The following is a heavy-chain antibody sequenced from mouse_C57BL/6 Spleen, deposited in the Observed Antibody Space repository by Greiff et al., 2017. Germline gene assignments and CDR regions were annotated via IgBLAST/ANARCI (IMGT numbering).Heavy chain of an antibody. CDR3: ARWATGEHY. CDR2: INPNNGGT. D-gene: IGHD3-1*01. Sequence: VQLQQSGPELVKPGASVKISCKASGYTFTDYYMNWVKQSHGKSLEWIGDINPNNGGTSYNQKFKGKATLTVDKSSSTAYMELRSLTSEDSAVYYCARWATGEHYWGQGTTLTVSS. CDR1: GYTFTDYY. J-gene: IGHJ2*01. V-gene: IGHV1-26*01.